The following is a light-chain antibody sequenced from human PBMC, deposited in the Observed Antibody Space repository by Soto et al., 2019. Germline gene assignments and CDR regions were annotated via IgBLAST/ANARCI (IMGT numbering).Light chain of an antibody. CDR1: RSVLYKSNNKNH. J-gene: IGKJ4*01. CDR3: QQYFDVPFT. CDR2: WAS. V-gene: IGKV4-1*01. Sequence: DIVMTQSPDSLAVSLGYRSTMNCNCSRSVLYKSNNKNHLAWYQQKPGQPPQLIIYWASTRESGVPERFSGSGSGTDFTLTISSLEAEDVAFYWCQQYFDVPFTFGGGTKVDIK.